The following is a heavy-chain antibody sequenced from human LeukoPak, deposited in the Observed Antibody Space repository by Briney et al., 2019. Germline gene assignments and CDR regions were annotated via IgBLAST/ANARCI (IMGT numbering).Heavy chain of an antibody. D-gene: IGHD2-15*01. V-gene: IGHV1-2*02. Sequence: ASVKVSCKASGYTFTSYGISWVRQAPGQGLEWMGWINPNSGGTNYAQKFQGRVTMTRDTSISTAYMELSRLRSDDTAVYYCARKQDPYYYYMDVWGKGTTVTVSS. CDR3: ARKQDPYYYYMDV. CDR2: INPNSGGT. J-gene: IGHJ6*03. CDR1: GYTFTSYG.